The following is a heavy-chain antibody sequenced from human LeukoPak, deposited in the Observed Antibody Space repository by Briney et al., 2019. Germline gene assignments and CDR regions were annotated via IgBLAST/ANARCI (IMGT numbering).Heavy chain of an antibody. V-gene: IGHV1-3*01. J-gene: IGHJ4*02. Sequence: ASVKVSCKASGYTFTSYAMHWVRQAPGQRLEWMGWINAGNGNTKYSQKFQGRVTITRDTSASTAYMELSSLRSEDTAVYYCAISAHIGGPVDYWGQGTLVTVSS. CDR1: GYTFTSYA. D-gene: IGHD3-10*01. CDR2: INAGNGNT. CDR3: AISAHIGGPVDY.